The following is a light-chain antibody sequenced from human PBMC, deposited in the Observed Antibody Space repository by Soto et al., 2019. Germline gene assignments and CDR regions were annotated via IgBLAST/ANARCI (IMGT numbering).Light chain of an antibody. CDR3: QLYGGSHMFS. Sequence: EIVLTQSPGTLSLSPGEGGTLSCRASQSISSSYLAWYQQKPGQSPRLLFYAVSSRATGVPDRFSGSGSGTDFTLTISRLEPEDFAVYYCQLYGGSHMFSFGQGTKLEIK. V-gene: IGKV3-20*01. CDR2: AVS. CDR1: QSISSSY. J-gene: IGKJ2*01.